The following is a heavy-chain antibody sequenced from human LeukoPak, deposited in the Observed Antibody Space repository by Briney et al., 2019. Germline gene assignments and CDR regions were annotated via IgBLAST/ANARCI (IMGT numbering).Heavy chain of an antibody. J-gene: IGHJ5*02. CDR3: ARIRCGHSSAICYNR. V-gene: IGHV4-34*01. D-gene: IGHD2-8*01. Sequence: KPSETLSLTCSVYGVSLSDYYWSWIRQPPGKGLEWIGEINHNVGTKYNPSLKGRVTISVDTSENHFSLNLRSVTAADTAVYYCARIRCGHSSAICYNRWGRGTLVTVS. CDR2: INHNVGT. CDR1: GVSLSDYY.